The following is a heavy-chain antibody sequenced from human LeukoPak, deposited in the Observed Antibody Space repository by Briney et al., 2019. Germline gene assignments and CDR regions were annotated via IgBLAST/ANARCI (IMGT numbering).Heavy chain of an antibody. CDR3: ARVTRWAGLDF. J-gene: IGHJ4*02. D-gene: IGHD2-21*02. CDR1: GGSISSGDKY. CDR2: IYYSGST. V-gene: IGHV4-30-4*01. Sequence: SQTLSLTCNVSGGSISSGDKYWSWIRQPPGKGLERIGYIYYSGSTYYNPSLKSRLTISVDTSENQFSLHLTSVTAADTAVYFCARVTRWAGLDFWGQGTLVTVSS.